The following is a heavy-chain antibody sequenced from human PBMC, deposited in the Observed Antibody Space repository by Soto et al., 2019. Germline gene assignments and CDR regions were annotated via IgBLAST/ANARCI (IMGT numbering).Heavy chain of an antibody. Sequence: LVESGEGLVHPGESLRLSCEGSGFRFGDHSMNWVRQAPGKGLQWISYISSNGDITYYADSVKGRFTVSRDNANNALFLQMNSLRDDDTATYYCARLLKGSLVTAWGKGARVTVSS. CDR3: ARLLKGSLVTA. J-gene: IGHJ4*02. V-gene: IGHV3-48*02. CDR1: GFRFGDHS. D-gene: IGHD2-21*02. CDR2: ISSNGDIT.